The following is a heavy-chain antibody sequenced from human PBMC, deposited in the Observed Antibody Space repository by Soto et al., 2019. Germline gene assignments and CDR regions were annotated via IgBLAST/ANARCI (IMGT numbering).Heavy chain of an antibody. CDR3: ARSCADDQNIVVLPVGSAGMAG. CDR1: GFTFSNYD. J-gene: IGHJ6*02. CDR2: VGTAGDT. Sequence: GGSMRLSCTASGFTFSNYDMHWVRQATGKGLEWVSAVGTAGDTYYPASVKGRFTISRENAKNSLYLQMNSLRVGDTAVYYCARSCADDQNIVVLPVGSAGMAGWGQWITVTVSS. D-gene: IGHD2-2*01. V-gene: IGHV3-13*01.